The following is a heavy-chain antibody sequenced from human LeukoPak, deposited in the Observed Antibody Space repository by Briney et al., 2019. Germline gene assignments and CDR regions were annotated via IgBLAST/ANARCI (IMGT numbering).Heavy chain of an antibody. V-gene: IGHV3-13*01. J-gene: IGHJ4*02. CDR2: IGTAGDT. Sequence: GGSLRLSCAASGFTVSSNYMSWVRQAPGKGLEWVSAIGTAGDTHYAGSVKGRFTISRENAKNSLYLQLNSLRAGDTAVYYCARVRSDSSGWYHVLDWGQGTLVTVSS. CDR1: GFTVSSNY. D-gene: IGHD6-19*01. CDR3: ARVRSDSSGWYHVLD.